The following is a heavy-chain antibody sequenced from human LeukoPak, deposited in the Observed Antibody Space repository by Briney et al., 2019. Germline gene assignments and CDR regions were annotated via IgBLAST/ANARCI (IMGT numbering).Heavy chain of an antibody. Sequence: SETLSLTCTVSGGSISSGSYYWSWIRQPPGKGLEWIGEINHSGSTNYNPSLKSRVTISVDTSKNQFSLKLSSVTAADTAAYYCARRAPTILNYWGQGTLVTVSS. CDR2: INHSGST. CDR1: GGSISSGSYY. V-gene: IGHV4-39*07. CDR3: ARRAPTILNY. J-gene: IGHJ4*02. D-gene: IGHD3-3*01.